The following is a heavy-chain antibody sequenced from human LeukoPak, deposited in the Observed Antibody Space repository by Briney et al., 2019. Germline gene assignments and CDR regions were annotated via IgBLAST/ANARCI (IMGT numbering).Heavy chain of an antibody. D-gene: IGHD6-6*01. CDR1: GFTFSTYS. CDR3: ARDRAAYSTSPADS. CDR2: ISTSSSTI. V-gene: IGHV3-48*01. Sequence: PGGSLRLSCAASGFTFSTYSMNWVRQAPGKGLEWVSYISTSSSTIHYADSAKGRFTISRDNAKNSLYLQMNSLRAEDTAVYYCARDRAAYSTSPADSWGQGTLVTVSS. J-gene: IGHJ4*02.